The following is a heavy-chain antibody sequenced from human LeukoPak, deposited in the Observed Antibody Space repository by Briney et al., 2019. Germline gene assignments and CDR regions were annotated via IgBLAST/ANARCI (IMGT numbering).Heavy chain of an antibody. CDR1: GYSFTGSS. CDR2: INPNSGGT. Sequence: ASPKDSSEPPGYSFTGSSMQSGRAAPGQGGGSRGWINPNSGGTNYAQKFQGRVTMTRDTSISTAYMKLSRLRSDDTAVYYCAREGIVGAHESDYWGQGTLVTVSS. D-gene: IGHD1-26*01. CDR3: AREGIVGAHESDY. V-gene: IGHV1-2*02. J-gene: IGHJ4*02.